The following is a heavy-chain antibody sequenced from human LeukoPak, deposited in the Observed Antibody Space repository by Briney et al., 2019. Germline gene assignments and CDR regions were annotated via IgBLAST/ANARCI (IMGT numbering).Heavy chain of an antibody. CDR1: GGSISSYY. CDR2: IYYSGST. Sequence: SETLSLTCTVSGGSISSYYWSWIRQPPGKGLEWIGYIYYSGSTSYNPSLKSRVTISVGTSKNQFSLKLSSVTAADTAVYYCARVPNSGWYYFDYWGQGTLVTVSS. CDR3: ARVPNSGWYYFDY. D-gene: IGHD6-19*01. V-gene: IGHV4-59*01. J-gene: IGHJ4*02.